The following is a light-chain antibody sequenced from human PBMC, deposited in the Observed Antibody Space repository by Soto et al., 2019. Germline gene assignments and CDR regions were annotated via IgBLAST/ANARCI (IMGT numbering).Light chain of an antibody. CDR1: QTILSN. CDR3: QQYNNWPIT. Sequence: EVLMTQSPATLSVSPGERSTLXXRDSQTILSNLAWYQQKPGQAPGLLIYGVSTRATGIPARFSGSGSGTEFTLTISSLQSEDFEIYYCQQYNNWPITFGQGTDWRL. J-gene: IGKJ5*01. V-gene: IGKV3-15*01. CDR2: GVS.